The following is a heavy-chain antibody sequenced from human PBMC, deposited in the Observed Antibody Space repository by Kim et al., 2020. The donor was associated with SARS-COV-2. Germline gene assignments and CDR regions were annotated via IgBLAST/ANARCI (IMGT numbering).Heavy chain of an antibody. CDR1: GFTVSNTY. CDR2: IYGGGST. CDR3: AREPSTYFDY. Sequence: GGSLRLSCVVSGFTVSNTYMSWVRQAPGKGLEWVSIIYGGGSTYYADSVKGRFTISRHDSRNTVYLQMNSVRAEDTAVYFCAREPSTYFDYWGQGTLVTVSS. J-gene: IGHJ4*02. V-gene: IGHV3-66*01.